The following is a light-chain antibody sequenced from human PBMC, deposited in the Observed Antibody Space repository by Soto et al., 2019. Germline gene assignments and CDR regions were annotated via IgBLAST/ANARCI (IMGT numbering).Light chain of an antibody. CDR2: RNN. CDR1: SSNIGSNY. V-gene: IGLV1-47*01. J-gene: IGLJ1*01. Sequence: QSVLTQPPSASGTPGQRVTISCSGSSSNIGSNYVYWYQQLPGTAPKLLIYRNNQRPSGVPDRFSGSKSGTSASLAISGLRSEDEAYYYCAAWDDSLSGSYVFGTGTKLTVL. CDR3: AAWDDSLSGSYV.